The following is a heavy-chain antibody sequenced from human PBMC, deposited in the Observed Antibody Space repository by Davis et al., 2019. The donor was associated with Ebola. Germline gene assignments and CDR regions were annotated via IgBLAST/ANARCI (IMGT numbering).Heavy chain of an antibody. Sequence: GESLKISCAASGFPFSSYSMNWVRQAPGKGLEWVSSISSSSSYIYYADSVKGRFTISRDNAKNSLHLQMNSLRAEDTAVYYCARGRAGTTSWRHWGQGTMVTVSS. J-gene: IGHJ3*01. CDR3: ARGRAGTTSWRH. CDR2: ISSSSSYI. CDR1: GFPFSSYS. V-gene: IGHV3-21*01. D-gene: IGHD1-1*01.